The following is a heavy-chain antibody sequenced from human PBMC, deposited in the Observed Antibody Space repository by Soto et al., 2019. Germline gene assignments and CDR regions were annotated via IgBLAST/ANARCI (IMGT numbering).Heavy chain of an antibody. CDR1: GGTFSSYA. D-gene: IGHD2-2*01. J-gene: IGHJ6*02. V-gene: IGHV1-69*01. CDR2: IIPIPGTA. Sequence: QVQRVQSGAEVKKPGSSVKVSCKASGGTFSSYASSWVRQAPGQGLEWMGGIIPIPGTANYAQKFQGRVTITADESTSTAYMELSSRRSEDTAVYYCARSQGSSTSLEIYYYYYYGMDVWGQGTTVTVSS. CDR3: ARSQGSSTSLEIYYYYYYGMDV.